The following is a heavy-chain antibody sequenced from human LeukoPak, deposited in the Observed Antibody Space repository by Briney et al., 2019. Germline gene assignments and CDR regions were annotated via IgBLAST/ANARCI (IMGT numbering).Heavy chain of an antibody. CDR2: IYYSGST. CDR3: VRYCSSVSCYNYYGMDV. J-gene: IGHJ6*02. Sequence: SETLSLTCTVSGGSISGSTYYWAWIRQPPGKGLEWIGSIYYSGSTYYSPSLKSRVTTSVDTSKNQFSLKLSSVTAADTAVYYSVRYCSSVSCYNYYGMDVWGQGTTVTVSS. CDR1: GGSISGSTYY. D-gene: IGHD2-2*02. V-gene: IGHV4-39*01.